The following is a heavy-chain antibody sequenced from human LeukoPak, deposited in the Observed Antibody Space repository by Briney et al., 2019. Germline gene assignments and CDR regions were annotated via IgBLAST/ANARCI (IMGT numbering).Heavy chain of an antibody. V-gene: IGHV3-48*02. Sequence: GGSLRLSCAASGFTFSDSAMNWVRQAPGKGLEWVSYISRSSTTIYYADSVKGRFTISRDNAKNSLYLQMNSLRDEDTAVYYCARLDSSGYYQDAFDIWGQGTMVTVFS. J-gene: IGHJ3*02. CDR3: ARLDSSGYYQDAFDI. CDR1: GFTFSDSA. D-gene: IGHD3-22*01. CDR2: ISRSSTTI.